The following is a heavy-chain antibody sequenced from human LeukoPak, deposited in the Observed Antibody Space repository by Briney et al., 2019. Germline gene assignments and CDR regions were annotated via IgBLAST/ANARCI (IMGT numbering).Heavy chain of an antibody. J-gene: IGHJ5*02. CDR3: ARVRDVVVGAAAITRDNWFDP. D-gene: IGHD2-2*01. CDR2: ISSSGSTI. CDR1: GFTFSDYY. Sequence: GGSLRLSCAASGFTFSDYYMSWIRQAPGKGLEWVSYISSSGSTIYYSDSVKGRFTISRDNAKNSLYLQMNSLRAEDTAVYYCARVRDVVVGAAAITRDNWFDPWGQGTLVTASS. V-gene: IGHV3-11*04.